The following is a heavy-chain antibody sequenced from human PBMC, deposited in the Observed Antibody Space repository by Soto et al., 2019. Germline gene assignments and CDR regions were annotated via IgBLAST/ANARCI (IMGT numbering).Heavy chain of an antibody. CDR3: ARHEGWTGPDQ. J-gene: IGHJ5*02. D-gene: IGHD2-8*02. CDR1: GASIGSGGW. Sequence: SETLSLTCPVSGASIGSGGWWSWFRQPPGKGLEWIAEIFHDGNTNYSPSLKSRVTISVDKSQNQFSLNVYSVTAADTAVYYCARHEGWTGPDQWGQGTLVTVSS. CDR2: IFHDGNT. V-gene: IGHV4-4*02.